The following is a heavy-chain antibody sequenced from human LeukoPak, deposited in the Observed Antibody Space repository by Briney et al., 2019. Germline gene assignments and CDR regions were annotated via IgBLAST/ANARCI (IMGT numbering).Heavy chain of an antibody. CDR1: GYSITSGYY. CDR3: ARHATRVAVAGTTAFDY. J-gene: IGHJ4*02. Sequence: SPSLSLTCAVSGYSITSGYYWDWIRQPPGQGLEWIGSIYHSGSPYYNPSLKSRVTISVDTSKNQFSLKLSSVTAADTAVYYWARHATRVAVAGTTAFDYWGQGTLVTVSS. D-gene: IGHD6-19*01. V-gene: IGHV4-38-2*01. CDR2: IYHSGSP.